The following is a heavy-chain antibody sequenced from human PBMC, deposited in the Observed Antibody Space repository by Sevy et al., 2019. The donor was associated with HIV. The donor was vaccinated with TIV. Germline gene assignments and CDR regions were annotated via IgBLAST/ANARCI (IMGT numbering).Heavy chain of an antibody. Sequence: SETLSLTCAVHVGSFSGYYWSWIRESPGKGLEWIGEINDSGITNYNPSLKSRVTISVDTSKKEFSLRLSSVTAADTAVYYCARSPPVVVVPGAPSWFDPWGQGTLVTVSS. CDR2: INDSGIT. J-gene: IGHJ5*02. CDR1: VGSFSGYY. D-gene: IGHD2-2*01. V-gene: IGHV4-34*01. CDR3: ARSPPVVVVPGAPSWFDP.